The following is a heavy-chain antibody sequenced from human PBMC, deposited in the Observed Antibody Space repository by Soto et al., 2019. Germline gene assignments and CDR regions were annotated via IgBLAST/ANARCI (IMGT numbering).Heavy chain of an antibody. CDR3: ARHEDYSNYDY. CDR2: IYYSGST. D-gene: IGHD4-4*01. J-gene: IGHJ4*02. Sequence: SETLSLTCTVSGGSISSSIYYWGWIRQPPGKGLEWIGSIYYSGSTYYNPSLKSRVTISVDTSKNQFSLKLSSVTAADTAVYYCARHEDYSNYDYWGQGTLVTVS. CDR1: GGSISSSIYY. V-gene: IGHV4-39*01.